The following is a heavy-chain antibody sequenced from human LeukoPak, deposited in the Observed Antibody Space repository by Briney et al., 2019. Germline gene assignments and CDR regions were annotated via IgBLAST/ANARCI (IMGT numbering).Heavy chain of an antibody. Sequence: GGSLRLSCAASGFPFSSYAMHWVRQAPGKGLEWVAVISYDGSNKYYADSVKGRFTISRDNSKNTLYLQMNSLRAEDTAVYYCARGRYYYDSSGYFDYWGQGTLVTVSS. V-gene: IGHV3-30-3*01. CDR1: GFPFSSYA. CDR2: ISYDGSNK. D-gene: IGHD3-22*01. CDR3: ARGRYYYDSSGYFDY. J-gene: IGHJ4*02.